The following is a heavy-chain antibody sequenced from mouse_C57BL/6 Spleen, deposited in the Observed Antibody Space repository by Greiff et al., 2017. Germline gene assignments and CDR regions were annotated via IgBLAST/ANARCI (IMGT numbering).Heavy chain of an antibody. J-gene: IGHJ2*01. CDR2: IYPGDGDT. V-gene: IGHV1-82*01. CDR3: ARASSDFDD. CDR1: GYAFSSSW. D-gene: IGHD1-1*01. Sequence: QVQLQQSGPELVKPGASVKISCKASGYAFSSSWMNWVKQRPGKGLEWIGRIYPGDGDTNYNGKFKGKATLTADKSSGTAYMQLSSLTSEDSAVYFCARASSDFDDWGQGTTLTVSS.